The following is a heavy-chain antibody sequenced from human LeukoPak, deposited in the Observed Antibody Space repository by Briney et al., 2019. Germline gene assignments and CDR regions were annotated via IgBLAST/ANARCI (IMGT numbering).Heavy chain of an antibody. CDR3: AREESTQYSFDY. J-gene: IGHJ4*02. Sequence: SETLSLTCTVSGGSISSYYWSWIRQPPGKGLEWIGYIYYSGSTNYNPSLKSRVTISVDTSKNQFSLKLSSVTAADTAVYYCAREESTQYSFDYWGQGTLVTVSS. V-gene: IGHV4-59*01. CDR1: GGSISSYY. CDR2: IYYSGST. D-gene: IGHD3-10*01.